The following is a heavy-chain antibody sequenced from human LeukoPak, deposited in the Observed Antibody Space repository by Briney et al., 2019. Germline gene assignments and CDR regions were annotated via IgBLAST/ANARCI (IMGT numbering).Heavy chain of an antibody. CDR2: IIPIFGTA. CDR3: ARGCSSTSCYIPYYYMDV. V-gene: IGHV1-69*13. Sequence: SVKASCKASGGTFSSYAISWVRQAPGQGLEWMGGIIPIFGTANYAQKFQGRVTITADEPTSTAYMELSSLRSEDTAVYYCARGCSSTSCYIPYYYMDVWGKGTTVTVSS. CDR1: GGTFSSYA. D-gene: IGHD2-2*02. J-gene: IGHJ6*03.